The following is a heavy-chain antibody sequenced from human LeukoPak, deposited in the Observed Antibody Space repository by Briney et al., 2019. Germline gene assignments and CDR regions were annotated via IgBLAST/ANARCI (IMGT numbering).Heavy chain of an antibody. Sequence: GASVKVSCKASGYTFTGYYMHWVRQAPGQGLEWMGWINLNSGGTNNVRKFQGRVSMTRDTSISTAYMELSRLRSDDTAVYYCARGGPITMVRGVIMRVDIYFDYWGQGTLVTVSS. CDR1: GYTFTGYY. D-gene: IGHD3-10*01. CDR3: ARGGPITMVRGVIMRVDIYFDY. J-gene: IGHJ4*02. V-gene: IGHV1-2*02. CDR2: INLNSGGT.